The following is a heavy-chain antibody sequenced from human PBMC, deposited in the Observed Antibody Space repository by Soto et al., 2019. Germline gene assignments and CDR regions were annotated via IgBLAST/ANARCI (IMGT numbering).Heavy chain of an antibody. J-gene: IGHJ5*02. D-gene: IGHD4-17*01. CDR3: ARRLWYGDYSSWFDP. CDR1: GGSISSYY. Sequence: QVQLQESGPGLVKPSETLSLTCTVSGGSISSYYWSWIRQPPGKGLEWIGYIYYSGSTNYNPSLKSRVTISVDTSKNQFSLKLSSVTAADTAVYYCARRLWYGDYSSWFDPWGQGTLVTVSS. CDR2: IYYSGST. V-gene: IGHV4-59*08.